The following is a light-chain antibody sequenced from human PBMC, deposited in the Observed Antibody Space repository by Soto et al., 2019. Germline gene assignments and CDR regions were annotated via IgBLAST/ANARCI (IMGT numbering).Light chain of an antibody. CDR3: QQSYSTPVT. V-gene: IGKV1-9*01. CDR2: AAS. Sequence: DIQLTQSPSFLSASVGDRVTITCRASQGISTYLAWYQQKPGKAPKLLIYAASTSQSGVPLSFSGSGSGTSFTLTISSLQPEDFATYYCQQSYSTPVTFGQGTKV. J-gene: IGKJ1*01. CDR1: QGISTY.